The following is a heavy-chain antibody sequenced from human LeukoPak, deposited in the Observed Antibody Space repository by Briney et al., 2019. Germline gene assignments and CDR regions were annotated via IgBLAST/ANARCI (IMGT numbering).Heavy chain of an antibody. CDR1: GCTFTSYD. CDR2: MNPNSGNT. V-gene: IGHV1-8*03. CDR3: ARAVAGYYYYYMDV. J-gene: IGHJ6*03. D-gene: IGHD6-19*01. Sequence: ASVKVSCKASGCTFTSYDINWVRQATGQGLEWMGWMNPNSGNTGYAQKFQGRVTITRNTPISTAYMELSSLRSEDTAVYYCARAVAGYYYYYMDVWGKGTTVTVSS.